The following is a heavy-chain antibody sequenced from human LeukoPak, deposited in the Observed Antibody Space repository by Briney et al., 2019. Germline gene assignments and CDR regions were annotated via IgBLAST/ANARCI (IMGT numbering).Heavy chain of an antibody. V-gene: IGHV4-30-2*01. CDR3: ARDAYYTGVDY. CDR2: IYHSGST. CDR1: GGSISSGGYS. D-gene: IGHD3-3*01. Sequence: SQTLSLTCAVSGGSISSGGYSWSWIRQPPGKGLEWIGYIYHSGSTYYNPSLKSRVTISVDTSKNQFSLKLSSVTAADTAVYYCARDAYYTGVDYWGQGTLVTVSS. J-gene: IGHJ4*02.